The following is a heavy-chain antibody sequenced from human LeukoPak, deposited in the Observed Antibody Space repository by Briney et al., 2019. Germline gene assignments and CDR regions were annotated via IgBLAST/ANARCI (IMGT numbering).Heavy chain of an antibody. CDR2: IYPNSGGT. D-gene: IGHD3-22*01. CDR3: ARELNYDSSGYYFDY. CDR1: RYTFTVYF. Sequence: ASVKVSCKASRYTFTVYFMHWVRQAPGQGHEWRGRIYPNSGGTNYAQKFQGRVTMTRDTYISTAYMELSRLRSDDTAVYYCARELNYDSSGYYFDYWGQGTLVTVSS. J-gene: IGHJ4*02. V-gene: IGHV1-2*06.